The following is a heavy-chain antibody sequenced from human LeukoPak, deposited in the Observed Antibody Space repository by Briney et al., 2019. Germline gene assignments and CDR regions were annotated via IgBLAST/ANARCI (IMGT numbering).Heavy chain of an antibody. V-gene: IGHV4-61*02. D-gene: IGHD6-19*01. CDR2: IYTSGSA. J-gene: IGHJ3*02. CDR1: GGSIRSGSYY. CDR3: ARDRYSSGWASLHDAFDI. Sequence: SETLSLTCTVSGGSIRSGSYYWSWIRQPAGKGLEWIGRIYTSGSANYNPSLKSRVTISLDTYKNQFSLNLSSVTAADTAVYYCARDRYSSGWASLHDAFDIWGQGTMVTVSS.